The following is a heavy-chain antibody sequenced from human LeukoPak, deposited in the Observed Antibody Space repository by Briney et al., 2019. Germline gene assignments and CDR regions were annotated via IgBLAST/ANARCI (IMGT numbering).Heavy chain of an antibody. CDR3: ARAQDTILVDY. V-gene: IGHV1-2*04. CDR2: INPNSGGT. D-gene: IGHD3-3*01. CDR1: GYTFTGYY. J-gene: IGHJ4*02. Sequence: GASVKVSCKASGYTFTGYYMHWVRQAPGQGLEWMGWINPNSGGTNYAQKCQGWVTMSRDTSISTAYMELSRLRSDDTALYYCARAQDTILVDYWGQGTLVTVSS.